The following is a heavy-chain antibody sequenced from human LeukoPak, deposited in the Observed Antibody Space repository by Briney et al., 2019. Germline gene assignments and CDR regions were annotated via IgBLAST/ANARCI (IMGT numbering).Heavy chain of an antibody. V-gene: IGHV3-21*01. Sequence: GGSLRLSCAASGFRFSNYNMNWVRQAPGQRLEWVSSIGSSSSNYIYYADSVKGQFTISRDNAKNLMFLQMSSLRADDTAVYYCARAIAVAGEDDYWGQGTLVTVSS. CDR3: ARAIAVAGEDDY. D-gene: IGHD6-19*01. J-gene: IGHJ4*02. CDR2: IGSSSSNYI. CDR1: GFRFSNYN.